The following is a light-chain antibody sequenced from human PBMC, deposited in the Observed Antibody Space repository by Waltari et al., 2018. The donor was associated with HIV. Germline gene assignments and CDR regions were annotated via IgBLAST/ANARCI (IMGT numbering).Light chain of an antibody. CDR3: YSAADNNLGV. CDR2: KDS. V-gene: IGLV3-27*01. Sequence: SYELTQPSSVSVSPGQTARITCSGDVLAKKYARWFQQKPGQAPVRVSYKDSERPSGIPERFSGSSSGTTVTLTISGAQVEDEADYYCYSAADNNLGVFGGGTKLTVL. J-gene: IGLJ2*01. CDR1: VLAKKY.